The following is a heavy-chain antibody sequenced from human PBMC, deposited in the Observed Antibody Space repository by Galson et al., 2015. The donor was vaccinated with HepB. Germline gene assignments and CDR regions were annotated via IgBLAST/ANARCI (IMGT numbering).Heavy chain of an antibody. CDR3: ARPPGDSFNMVRGLS. Sequence: SLRLSCAASGFTFTSYAMSWVRQGPGRRLEWVSTITGSSGLTNYADSVKGRLTVSRDNSKNTLFLQMSSLRVEDTGVYYCARPPGDSFNMVRGLSWGQGILVTVS. D-gene: IGHD3-10*01. V-gene: IGHV3-23*01. CDR1: GFTFTSYA. CDR2: ITGSSGLT. J-gene: IGHJ5*02.